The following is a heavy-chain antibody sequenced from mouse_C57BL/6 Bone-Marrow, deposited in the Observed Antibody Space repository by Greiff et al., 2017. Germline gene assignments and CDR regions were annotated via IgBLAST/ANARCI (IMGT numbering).Heavy chain of an antibody. CDR2: IDPETVGT. Sequence: VQLQQSGAELVRPGASVTLTCKASGYTFTDYEMHWVKQTPVHGLEWIGAIDPETVGTAYNQKFKGKDILTADKSSSTAYMELRSLTSEDSAVYYCTRILWYFDVWGTGTTVTVSS. CDR1: GYTFTDYE. V-gene: IGHV1-15*01. J-gene: IGHJ1*03. CDR3: TRILWYFDV.